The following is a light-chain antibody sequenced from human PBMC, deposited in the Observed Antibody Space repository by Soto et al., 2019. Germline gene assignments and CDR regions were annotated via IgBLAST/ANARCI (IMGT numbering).Light chain of an antibody. J-gene: IGKJ5*01. CDR3: QQLNSYPLT. CDR2: DAY. Sequence: DIQMTQSPPSLSASLGDRVTITCQASHDIGNSLNWYQDKPGQAPKLVIYDAYNLETGVPSTFSGSGYGTDFTFTISSLQPEDLATYFCQQLNSYPLTFGQGTRRRL. V-gene: IGKV1-33*01. CDR1: HDIGNS.